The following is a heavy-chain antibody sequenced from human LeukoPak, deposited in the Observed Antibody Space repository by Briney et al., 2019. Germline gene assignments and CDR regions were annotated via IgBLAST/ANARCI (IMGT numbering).Heavy chain of an antibody. J-gene: IGHJ4*02. D-gene: IGHD2-2*01. V-gene: IGHV4-4*07. CDR2: IYNSGGT. Sequence: SDTLSLTCTVPGRSFSSYYWSCLRPPPGNGLDWIGRIYNSGGTNYNPSLESRVTMSVDTSKNQFSLKLSSVTAADTAVYYCARAHCTATSCHHFDYWGQGALVTVSS. CDR3: ARAHCTATSCHHFDY. CDR1: GRSFSSYY.